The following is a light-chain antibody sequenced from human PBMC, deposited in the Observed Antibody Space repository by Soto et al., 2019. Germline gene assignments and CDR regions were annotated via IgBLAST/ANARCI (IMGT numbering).Light chain of an antibody. CDR3: QLWDSSSDHVI. Sequence: SYELTQPPSVSVAPGQTASITCGGNVIGSISVHWYQQKPGQAPVCVVFDDSDRPSGIPERFSGSNSRNTATVTISRVEAGDEADYSCQLWDSSSDHVIFGGGTKLTVL. CDR1: VIGSIS. V-gene: IGLV3-21*02. J-gene: IGLJ2*01. CDR2: DDS.